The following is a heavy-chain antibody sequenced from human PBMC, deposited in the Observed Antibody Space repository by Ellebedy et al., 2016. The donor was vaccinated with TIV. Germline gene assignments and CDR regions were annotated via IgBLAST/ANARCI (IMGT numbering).Heavy chain of an antibody. CDR1: GGSFSGYY. V-gene: IGHV4-34*01. CDR2: LNHSGST. J-gene: IGHJ4*02. Sequence: SETLSLXCAVYGGSFSGYYWSWIRQPPGKGLEWIGELNHSGSTNYNPSLKSRVTISVDTSKNQFSLKLTSVTAADTAVYYCAIPRAYSGSPSADYWGQGTLVTVSS. CDR3: AIPRAYSGSPSADY. D-gene: IGHD1-26*01.